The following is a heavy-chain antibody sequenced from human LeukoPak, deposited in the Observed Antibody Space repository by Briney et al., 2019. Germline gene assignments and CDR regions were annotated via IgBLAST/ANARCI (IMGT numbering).Heavy chain of an antibody. CDR1: PLSVTNYY. D-gene: IGHD3-22*01. J-gene: IGHJ4*02. CDR2: IYYTGNT. V-gene: IGHV4-59*08. CDR3: ARHASYFYSSPYAD. Sequence: SETLSLTCAVSPLSVTNYYWSWIRQPPGKGLEWIGYIYYTGNTNYNPSLKSRVTLSLDTSKNLFSLRLNSVTATDTAVYYCARHASYFYSSPYADWGQGTLVTVSS.